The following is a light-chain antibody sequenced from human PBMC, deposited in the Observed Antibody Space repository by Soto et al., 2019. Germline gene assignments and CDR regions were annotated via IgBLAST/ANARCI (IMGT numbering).Light chain of an antibody. CDR2: AAS. CDR1: ENIRSY. Sequence: DLQMTQSPSSLSASAGDRVTITCRASENIRSYLNWYQQKPGKAPEVLIYAASRLQSGVSQRFSGSGSGTDFTLNITRLQPEDFATYYCQQTFGTPRTFGQGPRVEI. J-gene: IGKJ1*01. CDR3: QQTFGTPRT. V-gene: IGKV1-39*01.